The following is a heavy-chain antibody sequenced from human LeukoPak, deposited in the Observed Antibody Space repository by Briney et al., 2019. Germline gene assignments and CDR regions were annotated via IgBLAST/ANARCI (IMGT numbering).Heavy chain of an antibody. CDR1: GFTFSSYA. V-gene: IGHV3-23*01. CDR3: AKSSYYDTSGSYREYYFDY. J-gene: IGHJ4*02. D-gene: IGHD3-22*01. Sequence: GGSLRLSCAASGFTFSSYAMSWVRQAPGKGLEWVSAISGSGGSTYYADSVKGRFTISRDNSKNTLYLQMNSLRAEDTALYYCAKSSYYDTSGSYREYYFDYWGQGALVTVSS. CDR2: ISGSGGST.